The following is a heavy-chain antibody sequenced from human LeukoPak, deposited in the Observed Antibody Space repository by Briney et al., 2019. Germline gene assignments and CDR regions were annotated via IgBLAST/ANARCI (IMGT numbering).Heavy chain of an antibody. CDR3: ASGYSSSWDAFDI. CDR2: IYYSGST. CDR1: GGSISSYY. J-gene: IGHJ3*02. V-gene: IGHV4-59*01. D-gene: IGHD6-13*01. Sequence: SETLSLTCTVSGGSISSYYRSWIRQPPGKGLEWIGYIYYSGSTNYNPSLKSRVTISVDTSKSQFSLKLSSVTAADTAVYYCASGYSSSWDAFDIWGQGTMVTVSS.